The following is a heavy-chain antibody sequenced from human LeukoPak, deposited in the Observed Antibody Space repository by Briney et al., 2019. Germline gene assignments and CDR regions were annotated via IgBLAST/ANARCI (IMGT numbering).Heavy chain of an antibody. V-gene: IGHV4-30-2*01. CDR2: IYHSGST. CDR1: GGSFSGYY. J-gene: IGHJ1*01. Sequence: SETLSLTCAVYGGSFSGYYWSWIRQPPGKGLEWIGYIYHSGSTYYNPSLKSRVTILVDRSKNQFSLKLSSVTAADTAVYYCARDGPTDGYNPQYFQHWGQGTLVTVSS. CDR3: ARDGPTDGYNPQYFQH. D-gene: IGHD5-24*01.